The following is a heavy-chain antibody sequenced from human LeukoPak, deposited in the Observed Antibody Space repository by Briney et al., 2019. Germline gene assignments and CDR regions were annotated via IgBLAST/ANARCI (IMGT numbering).Heavy chain of an antibody. CDR3: RYGSSSGDY. CDR2: INGDGSIT. J-gene: IGHJ4*02. Sequence: PGGSLRLSCAASGFTFSTSWMNWVPHPPGKGPVWVSRINGDGSITTYADSVKGRFTISRDNAKNALSLQMNSLRAEDTAVYYCRYGSSSGDYWGQGTLVTVSS. CDR1: GFTFSTSW. V-gene: IGHV3-74*01. D-gene: IGHD6-6*01.